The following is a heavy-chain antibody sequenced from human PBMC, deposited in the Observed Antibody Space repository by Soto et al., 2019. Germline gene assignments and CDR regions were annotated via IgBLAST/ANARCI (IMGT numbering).Heavy chain of an antibody. V-gene: IGHV1-18*04. CDR1: GYTFTSFG. J-gene: IGHJ4*02. CDR2: ISAYNGNT. D-gene: IGHD6-19*01. Sequence: ASVKVSCKASGYTFTSFGISWVRQAPGQGLEWMGWISAYNGNTNYAQKLQGRVTMTTDTSTSTAYMELRSLRSDDTAVYYCARAQYRSGWSYFDYWGQGTLVTVSS. CDR3: ARAQYRSGWSYFDY.